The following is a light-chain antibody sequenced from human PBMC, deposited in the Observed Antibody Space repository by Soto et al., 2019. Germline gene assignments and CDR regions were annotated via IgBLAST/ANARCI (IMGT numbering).Light chain of an antibody. V-gene: IGKV1-9*01. CDR2: AAS. CDR3: QQRSNWPPT. CDR1: QGISSY. J-gene: IGKJ1*01. Sequence: IQLTQSPSSLSASVGDRVTITSLASQGISSYLAWYQQKPGKAPKLLIYAASTLQSGVPSRFSGSGSGTDFTLTISSLQPEDFAVYYCQQRSNWPPTFGQGTKVDTK.